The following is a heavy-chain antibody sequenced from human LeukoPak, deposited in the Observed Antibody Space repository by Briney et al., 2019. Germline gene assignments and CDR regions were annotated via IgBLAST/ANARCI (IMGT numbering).Heavy chain of an antibody. D-gene: IGHD4-17*01. Sequence: SVKVSCKASGGTFSSYAISWVRQAPGQGLEWMGRIIPILGIANYAQKFQGRVTMTRNTSISTAYMELSSLRSEDTAVYYCASYGDYEGIDYWGQGTLVTVSS. CDR3: ASYGDYEGIDY. V-gene: IGHV1-69*04. CDR2: IIPILGIA. CDR1: GGTFSSYA. J-gene: IGHJ4*02.